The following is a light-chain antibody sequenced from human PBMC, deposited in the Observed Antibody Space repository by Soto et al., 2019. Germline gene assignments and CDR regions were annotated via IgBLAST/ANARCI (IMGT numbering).Light chain of an antibody. CDR3: QQYENVPLT. CDR1: QDISKY. CDR2: DTS. V-gene: IGKV1-33*01. Sequence: DIQMTQSPSSLSASVGDRVTITCQASQDISKYLNWYQPQPGKAPKLLIYDTSNLETGVPSMFSGGGSGTHFIFTISILQPEDIATYYCQQYENVPLTFGGGSKVDIK. J-gene: IGKJ4*01.